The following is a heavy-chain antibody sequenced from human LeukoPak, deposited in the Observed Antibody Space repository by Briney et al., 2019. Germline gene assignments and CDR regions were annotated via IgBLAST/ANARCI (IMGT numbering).Heavy chain of an antibody. CDR3: ARHGSTYALRN. J-gene: IGHJ4*02. V-gene: IGHV4-59*08. CDR2: IYYSGST. Sequence: SETLSLTCTVSGGSINRYYWSWIRQPPGKGLEWIGYIYYSGSTNYNPSLKSRVTISVDTSKNQFSLKLSSVTAADTVVYYCARHGSTYALRNWGQGTLVTVSS. CDR1: GGSINRYY. D-gene: IGHD2-2*01.